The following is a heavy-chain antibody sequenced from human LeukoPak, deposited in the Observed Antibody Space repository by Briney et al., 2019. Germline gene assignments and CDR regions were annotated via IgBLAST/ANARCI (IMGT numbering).Heavy chain of an antibody. D-gene: IGHD1-26*01. CDR1: GYTLTDYY. J-gene: IGHJ4*02. Sequence: ASVKVSCKASGYTLTDYYMHWVRQAPGQGLEWMGWISAYNGNTNYAQKLQGRVTMTTDTSTSTAYMELRSLRSDDTAVYYCARDRGELHLDYWGQGTLVTVSS. CDR3: ARDRGELHLDY. V-gene: IGHV1-18*04. CDR2: ISAYNGNT.